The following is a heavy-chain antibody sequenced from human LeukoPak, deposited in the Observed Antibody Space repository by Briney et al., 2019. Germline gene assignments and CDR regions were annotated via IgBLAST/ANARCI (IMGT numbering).Heavy chain of an antibody. CDR1: GGPLTNYY. CDR3: VRGGSSSWPYYYYYMDV. J-gene: IGHJ6*03. CDR2: SYYSGIT. V-gene: IGHV4-59*01. Sequence: SETLSLTCAVSGGPLTNYYWSWIRQPPGKGLEWIGHSYYSGITNYNPSLKSRVTIPVDTSKNQFSLRLSSVTAADTAVYYCVRGGSSSWPYYYYYMDVWGKGTTVTVSS. D-gene: IGHD6-13*01.